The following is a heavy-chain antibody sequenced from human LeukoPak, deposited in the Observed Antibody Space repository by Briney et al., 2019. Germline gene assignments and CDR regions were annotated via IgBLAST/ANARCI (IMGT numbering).Heavy chain of an antibody. CDR3: ARDKVPGDS. J-gene: IGHJ4*02. CDR1: GGSISSSSYY. CDR2: IYYSGST. Sequence: PSETLSLTCTVSGGSISSSSYYWGWIRQPPGKGLEWIGSIYYSGSTYYNPSLKSRFTISVDTAKNPFSLKLSSVTAAEPAIYYRARDKVPGDSWGQGTLVTVSS. V-gene: IGHV4-39*07.